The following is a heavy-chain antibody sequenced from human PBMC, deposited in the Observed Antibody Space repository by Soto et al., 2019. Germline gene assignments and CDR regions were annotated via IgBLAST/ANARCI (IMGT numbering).Heavy chain of an antibody. Sequence: GGSLRLSCAAAGFTFRSYAMSWVRQAPGKGLEWVASISGSGASTYYADSVRGPFTISRDNSKNTLYLQMNSLRAEDTAVYYCAKGHYYDGRGYSRGNYFDYWGQGTLVTVS. J-gene: IGHJ4*02. V-gene: IGHV3-23*01. CDR2: ISGSGAST. CDR3: AKGHYYDGRGYSRGNYFDY. CDR1: GFTFRSYA. D-gene: IGHD3-22*01.